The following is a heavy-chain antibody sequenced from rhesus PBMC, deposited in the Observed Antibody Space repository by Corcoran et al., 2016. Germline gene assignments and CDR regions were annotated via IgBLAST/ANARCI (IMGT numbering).Heavy chain of an antibody. CDR2: IKSGGDNT. V-gene: IGHV3S25*01. D-gene: IGHD5-12*01. CDR1: GVTFSSYW. CDR3: AKAPGGYSYTFDY. Sequence: EVQLVESGGGLAKPGGSLRLSCAASGVTFSSYWMNWVRQAPGKGLEWVSGIKSGGDNTYYADAVKGRFTISRDNSKNTLSLQMNSLRAEDTAVYYCAKAPGGYSYTFDYWGQGVLVTVSS. J-gene: IGHJ4*01.